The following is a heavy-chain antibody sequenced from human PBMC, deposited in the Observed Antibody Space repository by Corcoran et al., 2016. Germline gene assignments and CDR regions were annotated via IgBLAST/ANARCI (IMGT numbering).Heavy chain of an antibody. D-gene: IGHD3-22*01. Sequence: QVQLVQSGAEVKKPGSSVKVSCKASGGTFSSYDISWVRQAPGQGLEWMGGIITIFGTANYAQKFQGRVTITADESTSTAYMEMSSLRSEDTEVYYCARLAASDYYDSSGKFDSFDIWGQGTILTVSS. V-gene: IGHV1-69*01. J-gene: IGHJ3*02. CDR3: ARLAASDYYDSSGKFDSFDI. CDR1: GGTFSSYD. CDR2: IITIFGTA.